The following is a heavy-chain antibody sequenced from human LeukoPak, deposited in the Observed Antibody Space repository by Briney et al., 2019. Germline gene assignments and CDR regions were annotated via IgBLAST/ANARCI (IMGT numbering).Heavy chain of an antibody. V-gene: IGHV4-59*12. Sequence: SETLSLTCTVSGGSISSYYWSWIRQPPGKGLEWIGYIYYSGSTNYNPSLKSRVTISVDTSKNQFSLKLSSVTAADTAVYYCARLATLLRFSFVPQDYYYMDVWGKGTTVTVSS. CDR3: ARLATLLRFSFVPQDYYYMDV. J-gene: IGHJ6*03. CDR1: GGSISSYY. CDR2: IYYSGST. D-gene: IGHD3-3*01.